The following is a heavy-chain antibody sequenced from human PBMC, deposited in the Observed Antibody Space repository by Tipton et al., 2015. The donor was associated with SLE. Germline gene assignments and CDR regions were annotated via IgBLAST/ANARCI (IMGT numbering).Heavy chain of an antibody. CDR3: TGHCPLYSFVY. D-gene: IGHD2-21*01. CDR2: IYYAGRT. J-gene: IGHJ4*02. Sequence: TLSLTCTVSGDSLSSTSYYWGWIRQPPGKRLEWIGSIYYAGRTSSNPSLQSRVAISVDTSENTFSLKLISVTAADTAVYYCTGHCPLYSFVYWGQGSLVTVSP. V-gene: IGHV4-39*07. CDR1: GDSLSSTSYY.